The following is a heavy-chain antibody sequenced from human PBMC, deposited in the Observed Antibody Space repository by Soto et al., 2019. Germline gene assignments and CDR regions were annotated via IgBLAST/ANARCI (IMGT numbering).Heavy chain of an antibody. CDR3: ARGEGKYYDILTGQLVPLDP. D-gene: IGHD3-9*01. V-gene: IGHV1-69*13. J-gene: IGHJ5*02. Sequence: ASVKVSCKASGGTFSSYAISWVRQAPGQGLEWMGGIIPIFGTANYAQKFQGRVTITADESTSTAYMELSSLRSEDTAVYYCARGEGKYYDILTGQLVPLDPWGQGTLVTVSS. CDR1: GGTFSSYA. CDR2: IIPIFGTA.